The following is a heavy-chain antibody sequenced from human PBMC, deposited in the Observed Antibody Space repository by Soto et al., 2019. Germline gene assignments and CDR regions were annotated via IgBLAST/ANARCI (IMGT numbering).Heavy chain of an antibody. Sequence: QVQLQQWGAGLLKPSETLSLTCAVYGGSFSGYYWSWIRQPPGKGLEWIGEINHSGSTNYNPSLKSRVTISVDTSKNQFSLKLSSVTAADTAVYYCARGYSNYVSGWFDPWGQGTLVTVSS. D-gene: IGHD4-4*01. V-gene: IGHV4-34*01. CDR1: GGSFSGYY. CDR2: INHSGST. CDR3: ARGYSNYVSGWFDP. J-gene: IGHJ5*02.